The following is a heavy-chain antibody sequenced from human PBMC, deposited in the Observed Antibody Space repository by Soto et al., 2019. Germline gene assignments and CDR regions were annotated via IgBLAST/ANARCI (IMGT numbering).Heavy chain of an antibody. D-gene: IGHD3-10*01. J-gene: IGHJ4*02. V-gene: IGHV3-53*04. CDR3: ARSRYYGSVAGGDY. CDR2: IYSGGTT. Sequence: EVQVVESGGGLVQPGGSLRLSCAASGFSVSSDYMSWVRQAPGKGLEWVSVIYSGGTTYYADSVKGRFTMSRHNSQNTLYLQMNSLRTDDTAVYYCARSRYYGSVAGGDYWGQGTLVTVSS. CDR1: GFSVSSDY.